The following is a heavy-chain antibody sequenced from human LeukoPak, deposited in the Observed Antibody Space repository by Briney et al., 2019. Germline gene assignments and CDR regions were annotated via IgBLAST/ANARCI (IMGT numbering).Heavy chain of an antibody. V-gene: IGHV4-31*03. D-gene: IGHD1-26*01. Sequence: SQTLSLTCTVSGGSISSGGYHWSWIRQHPGKGLEWIGEINHSGSTNYNPSLKSRVTISVDTSKNQFSLKLSSVTAADTAVYYCARGGRRRNWFDPWGQGTLVTVSS. CDR2: INHSGST. CDR3: ARGGRRRNWFDP. CDR1: GGSISSGGYH. J-gene: IGHJ5*02.